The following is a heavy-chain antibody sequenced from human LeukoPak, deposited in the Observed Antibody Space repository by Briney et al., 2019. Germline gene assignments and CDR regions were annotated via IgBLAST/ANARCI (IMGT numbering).Heavy chain of an antibody. J-gene: IGHJ4*02. D-gene: IGHD1-26*01. CDR3: ASGGALTSFDS. CDR2: ISAYNGKT. CDR1: GFSFSSYG. V-gene: IGHV1-18*01. Sequence: ASVRVSCKASGFSFSSYGFSWVRQAPGQGLEGMGWISAYNGKTNYAQKFQGRVTMTTDTSTTTVYMDLRSLRSDDTAVYFCASGGALTSFDSWGQGTLITVSS.